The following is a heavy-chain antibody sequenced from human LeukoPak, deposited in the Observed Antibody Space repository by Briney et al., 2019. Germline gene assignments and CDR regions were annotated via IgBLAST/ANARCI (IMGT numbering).Heavy chain of an antibody. V-gene: IGHV3-33*06. J-gene: IGHJ5*02. D-gene: IGHD3-10*01. CDR1: GFSFSTYA. Sequence: PGRSLRLSCAASGFSFSTYAMHWVRQAPGKGLEWVALIWHDASHTFYTDSVKGRFTISRDNSKNTVYLQMNSLGGEDTAVYYCAKDLSYYGSGSYPNWFDPWGQGTLVTVSS. CDR3: AKDLSYYGSGSYPNWFDP. CDR2: IWHDASHT.